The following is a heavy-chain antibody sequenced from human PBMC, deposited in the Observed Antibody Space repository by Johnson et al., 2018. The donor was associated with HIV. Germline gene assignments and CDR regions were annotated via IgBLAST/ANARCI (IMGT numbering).Heavy chain of an antibody. Sequence: VQLVESGGGVVQPGRSLRLSCSASGFTFSGYGMHWVRQAPGKGLEWVANIKQDGSEKYYVDSVKGRFTISRDNAKNSLYLLINSLRAEDTAVYYCARGGTCCSSWSDGFRIWGQGTMIHVSS. CDR1: GFTFSGYG. D-gene: IGHD6-13*01. J-gene: IGHJ3*02. CDR3: ARGGTCCSSWSDGFRI. V-gene: IGHV3-7*01. CDR2: IKQDGSEK.